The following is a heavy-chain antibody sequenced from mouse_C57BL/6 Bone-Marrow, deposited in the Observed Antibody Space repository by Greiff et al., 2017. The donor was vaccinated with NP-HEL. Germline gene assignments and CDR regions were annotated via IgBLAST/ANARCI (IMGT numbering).Heavy chain of an antibody. D-gene: IGHD1-1*01. CDR2: IDPENGDT. V-gene: IGHV14-4*01. Sequence: EVQLQQSGAELVRPGASVKLSCTASGFNIKDDYMHWVKQRPEQGLEWIGWIDPENGDTEYASKFQGKATITADTSSNTAYLQLSSLTSEDTAVYYCTNYYGSSSYWYFDVWGTGTTVTVSS. CDR3: TNYYGSSSYWYFDV. CDR1: GFNIKDDY. J-gene: IGHJ1*03.